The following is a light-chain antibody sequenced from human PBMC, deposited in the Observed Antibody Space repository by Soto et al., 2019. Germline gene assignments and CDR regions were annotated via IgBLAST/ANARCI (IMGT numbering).Light chain of an antibody. Sequence: IHMTQSPSSLSASVGDRVTITCRASQRITTYLNWYQQKPGEAPKLLISTSGTLQRGVPSRFTGNRSGTDFTLTLTGLQRADFTTYFCQQTYNTPYTFGQGPKLEIK. CDR1: QRITTY. CDR3: QQTYNTPYT. J-gene: IGKJ2*01. V-gene: IGKV1-39*01. CDR2: TSG.